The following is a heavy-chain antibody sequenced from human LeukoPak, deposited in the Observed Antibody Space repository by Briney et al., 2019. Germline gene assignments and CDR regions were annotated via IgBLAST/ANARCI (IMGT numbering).Heavy chain of an antibody. CDR2: IYYSGST. D-gene: IGHD3-22*01. Sequence: KPSETLSLTCTVSGGSISSYYWSWIRQPPGKGLEWIGDIYYSGSTNYNPSLKSRVTISVDTSKNQFSLKLSSVTAADAAVYYCARATYYDSSGYYYDAYAFDIWGQGTMVTVSS. V-gene: IGHV4-59*01. CDR1: GGSISSYY. J-gene: IGHJ3*02. CDR3: ARATYYDSSGYYYDAYAFDI.